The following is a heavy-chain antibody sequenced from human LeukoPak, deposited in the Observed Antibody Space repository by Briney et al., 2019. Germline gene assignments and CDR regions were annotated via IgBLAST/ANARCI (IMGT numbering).Heavy chain of an antibody. J-gene: IGHJ4*02. Sequence: GSLRLSCAASGFTFSSYWMSWVRQAPGKRLEWVANIKQDGSEKYYVDSVKGRFTISRDNAKNSLYLQMNSLRAEDTAVYYCARFYSNYILLNWGQGTLVTVSS. CDR3: ARFYSNYILLN. V-gene: IGHV3-7*01. CDR2: IKQDGSEK. D-gene: IGHD4-11*01. CDR1: GFTFSSYW.